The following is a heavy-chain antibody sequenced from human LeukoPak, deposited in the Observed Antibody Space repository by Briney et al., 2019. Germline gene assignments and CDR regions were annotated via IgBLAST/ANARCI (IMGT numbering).Heavy chain of an antibody. J-gene: IGHJ4*02. CDR2: ISYDGSNK. CDR1: GFTFSSYA. CDR3: ARATESYGYVWGSYRSHFDY. V-gene: IGHV3-30-3*01. Sequence: GGSLRLSCAASGFTFSSYAMHWVRQAPGKGLEWVAVISYDGSNKYYADSVKGRFTISRDNAKNSLYLQMNSLRAEDTAVYYCARATESYGYVWGSYRSHFDYWGQGTLVTVSS. D-gene: IGHD3-16*02.